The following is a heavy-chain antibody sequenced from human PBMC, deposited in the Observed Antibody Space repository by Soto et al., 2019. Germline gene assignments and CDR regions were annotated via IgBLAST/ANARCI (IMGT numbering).Heavy chain of an antibody. CDR2: LSASGGYT. CDR3: VKDDYGDYTDDAFDM. D-gene: IGHD4-17*01. Sequence: EVQLLESGGGLVQPGGSLRLSCAASGFTFRSYAMSWVRRAPGKGLEWVSALSASGGYTYYADSVKGRFTISRDNSKKMLYLQMNSLRAEDTALYYCVKDDYGDYTDDAFDMWGQVTMVSLSS. J-gene: IGHJ3*02. V-gene: IGHV3-23*01. CDR1: GFTFRSYA.